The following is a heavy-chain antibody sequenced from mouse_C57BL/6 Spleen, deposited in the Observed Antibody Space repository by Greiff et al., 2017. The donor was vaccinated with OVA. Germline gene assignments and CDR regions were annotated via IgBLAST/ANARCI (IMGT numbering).Heavy chain of an antibody. CDR1: GYTFTSYW. V-gene: IGHV1-69*01. Sequence: VQLQQPGAELVMPGASVKLSCKASGYTFTSYWMHWVKQRPGQGLEWIGEIDPSDSYTNYNQKFKDKATLTVDKSSSTAYMQLSSLTSEDSAVYYCATGTVGYWGQGTTLTVSS. J-gene: IGHJ2*01. CDR3: ATGTVGY. CDR2: IDPSDSYT. D-gene: IGHD4-1*01.